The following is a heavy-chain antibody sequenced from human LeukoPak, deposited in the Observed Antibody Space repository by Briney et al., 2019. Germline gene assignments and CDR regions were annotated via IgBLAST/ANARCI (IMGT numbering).Heavy chain of an antibody. Sequence: GGSLRLSXAASGFTFSSSAMSWVRQSPGKGLEWVSAISGSGGSTYYADSVKGRFTISRDNSKSTLYLQLNSLRAEDTALYYCAKSPIAAAGTRYFQYWGQGTLVIVSS. CDR3: AKSPIAAAGTRYFQY. J-gene: IGHJ1*01. D-gene: IGHD6-13*01. V-gene: IGHV3-23*01. CDR2: ISGSGGST. CDR1: GFTFSSSA.